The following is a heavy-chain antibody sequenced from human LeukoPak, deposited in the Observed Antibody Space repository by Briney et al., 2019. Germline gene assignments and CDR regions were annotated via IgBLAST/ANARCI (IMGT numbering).Heavy chain of an antibody. CDR2: IIPLFGTP. CDR3: ARERTTETTWGYFDY. CDR1: GGSFNDYA. D-gene: IGHD4-17*01. Sequence: ASVKVSCKASGGSFNDYAFSWVLQAPGQGLEWMGGIIPLFGTPIYAQQFQGRFTITTDESTSTAYMELSSLTSEDTAVYYCARERTTETTWGYFDYWGQGTLVTVSS. V-gene: IGHV1-69*05. J-gene: IGHJ4*02.